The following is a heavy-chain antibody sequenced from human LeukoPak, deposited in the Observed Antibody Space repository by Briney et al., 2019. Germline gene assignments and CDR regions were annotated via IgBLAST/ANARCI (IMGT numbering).Heavy chain of an antibody. Sequence: SETLSLTCTVSGGSISNSNYYWGWIRQPPGKGLEWIGSIYYSGSSYYNPSLKSRVTISVDTSKNQFSLKLSSVTAADTAVYYCARDFVYYDSSGYYYPFGYWGQGTLVTVSS. CDR2: IYYSGSS. CDR3: ARDFVYYDSSGYYYPFGY. J-gene: IGHJ4*02. V-gene: IGHV4-39*02. CDR1: GGSISNSNYY. D-gene: IGHD3-22*01.